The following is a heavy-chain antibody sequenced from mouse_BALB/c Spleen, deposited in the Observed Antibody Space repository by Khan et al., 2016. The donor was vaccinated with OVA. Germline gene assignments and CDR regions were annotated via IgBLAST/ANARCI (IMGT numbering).Heavy chain of an antibody. J-gene: IGHJ3*01. D-gene: IGHD1-1*01. CDR1: GYIFTSYM. V-gene: IGHV1-4*01. CDR2: INPSSDYN. Sequence: QVQLQQSGADLARPGASVKMSCKASGYIFTSYMIHWVKQRPGQGLEWIGDINPSSDYNNYNQKFKDKATLTADKSSSTAYMQLSSLTSEDSAVYYCARGGYGSFGYWGQGTLVTVSA. CDR3: ARGGYGSFGY.